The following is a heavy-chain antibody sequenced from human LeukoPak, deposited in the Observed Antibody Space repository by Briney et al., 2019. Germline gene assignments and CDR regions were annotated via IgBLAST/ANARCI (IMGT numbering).Heavy chain of an antibody. Sequence: ASVKVSCKASGFTFTSSAMQWVRQARGQRLEWIGWIVVGSGNTNYAQKFQERVTITRDKSTSTAYMELSSLRSEDTAVYYCAAGYYDSSGYYNPDYYMDVWGKGTTLTISS. V-gene: IGHV1-58*02. CDR1: GFTFTSSA. J-gene: IGHJ6*03. CDR2: IVVGSGNT. D-gene: IGHD3-22*01. CDR3: AAGYYDSSGYYNPDYYMDV.